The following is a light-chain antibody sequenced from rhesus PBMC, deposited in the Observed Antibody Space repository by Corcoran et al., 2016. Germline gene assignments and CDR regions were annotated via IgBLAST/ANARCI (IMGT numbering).Light chain of an antibody. V-gene: IGKV1-28*03. CDR3: LQHNSYPLT. CDR2: DAS. J-gene: IGKJ4*01. Sequence: DIQMTQSPSSLSASVGDTVTITCRASQGISSYLNWFQQKPGKAPKLLINDASTMESGVPSRYRGSGFGPDFTLTINSLQPEDFAAYYWLQHNSYPLTFGGGTKVEIK. CDR1: QGISSY.